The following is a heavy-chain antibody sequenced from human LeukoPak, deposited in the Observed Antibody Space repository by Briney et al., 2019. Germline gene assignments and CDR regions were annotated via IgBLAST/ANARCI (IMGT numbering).Heavy chain of an antibody. V-gene: IGHV3-33*08. D-gene: IGHD3-22*01. CDR3: ARDDDTNSHYSLFEY. J-gene: IGHJ4*02. CDR1: GFTFSSYA. CDR2: LWYHGRNE. Sequence: GGSLRLSCAASGFTFSSYAMSWVRQAPGKGLEWVAVLWYHGRNEYYADSVKGRFSISRDTSRSTVYLQMSSLRAEDTAVYYCARDDDTNSHYSLFEYWGQGTRVTVSS.